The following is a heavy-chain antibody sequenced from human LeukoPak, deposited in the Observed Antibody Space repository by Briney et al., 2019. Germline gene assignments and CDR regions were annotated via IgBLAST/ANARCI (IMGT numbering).Heavy chain of an antibody. Sequence: GGSLRLSCAASGFTVSSNYMSWVRQAPGKGLEWVSVIYSGGSTYYADSVKGRFTISRDNSKNTLYLQMNSLRAEDTAVYYCARAYERLPLDYWGQGTLVTVSS. V-gene: IGHV3-66*02. CDR2: IYSGGST. D-gene: IGHD6-25*01. J-gene: IGHJ4*02. CDR3: ARAYERLPLDY. CDR1: GFTVSSNY.